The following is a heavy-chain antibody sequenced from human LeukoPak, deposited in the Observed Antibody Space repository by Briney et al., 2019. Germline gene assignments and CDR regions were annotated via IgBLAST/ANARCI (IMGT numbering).Heavy chain of an antibody. Sequence: GASVKVSCKASGYTFTNYYIHWVRQAPGQGLECMGIINPSGGSTSYAQKFQGRVTMTRDMSTSTVYMELSSLRSEDTAVYYCAKAVYYGSGSYYNPPYWYFDLWGRGTLVTVSS. CDR3: AKAVYYGSGSYYNPPYWYFDL. D-gene: IGHD3-10*01. J-gene: IGHJ2*01. CDR2: INPSGGST. V-gene: IGHV1-46*01. CDR1: GYTFTNYY.